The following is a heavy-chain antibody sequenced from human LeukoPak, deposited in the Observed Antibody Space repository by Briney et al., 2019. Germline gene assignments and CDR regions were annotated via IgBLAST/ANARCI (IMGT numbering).Heavy chain of an antibody. D-gene: IGHD3-3*01. CDR3: ARGVADDDY. CDR1: GGSISSYY. Sequence: SESLSLTCTLSGGSISSYYWSWIRQPPGKGLEWVGYIYYSGSTNYNPSLKSRVTISVDTSKNQFSLKLSSVTAADTAVYYCARGVADDDYWGQGTLVTVSS. V-gene: IGHV4-59*01. J-gene: IGHJ4*02. CDR2: IYYSGST.